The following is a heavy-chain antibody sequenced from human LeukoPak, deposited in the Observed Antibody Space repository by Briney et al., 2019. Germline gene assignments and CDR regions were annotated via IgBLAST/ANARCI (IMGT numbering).Heavy chain of an antibody. J-gene: IGHJ4*02. CDR1: GYTFTSYS. Sequence: ASVKVSCKASGYTFTSYSMNWVRQAPGQGLEWMGWISGYNGHTNYAEKLQGRVTMTTDTSTSTAYMELRSLRSDDTAVFYCARESQIRYYYDRSGYYYGALDYWGQGSLVTVSS. D-gene: IGHD3-22*01. V-gene: IGHV1-18*01. CDR2: ISGYNGHT. CDR3: ARESQIRYYYDRSGYYYGALDY.